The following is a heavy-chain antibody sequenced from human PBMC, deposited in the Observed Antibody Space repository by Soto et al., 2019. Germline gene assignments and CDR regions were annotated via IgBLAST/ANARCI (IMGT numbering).Heavy chain of an antibody. CDR1: GFTFSSYA. D-gene: IGHD3-10*01. Sequence: GGSLRLSCAASGFTFSSYAMHWVRQAPGKGLEWVAFISYDGSNKYYADSVKGRFTISRDNSKNTLYLQMNSLRAEDTAVYYCARDITRFGELLYYWGQGTLVTVSS. CDR2: ISYDGSNK. V-gene: IGHV3-30-3*01. CDR3: ARDITRFGELLYY. J-gene: IGHJ4*02.